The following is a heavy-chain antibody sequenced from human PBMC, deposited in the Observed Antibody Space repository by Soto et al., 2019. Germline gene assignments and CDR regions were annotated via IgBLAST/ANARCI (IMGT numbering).Heavy chain of an antibody. CDR2: ISSSSSYI. J-gene: IGHJ6*02. CDR3: AGPTTDQPPHYYGMGV. D-gene: IGHD4-4*01. CDR1: GFTFSSYS. V-gene: IGHV3-21*01. Sequence: PGGSLRLSCAASGFTFSSYSMNWVRQAPGKGLEWVSSISSSSSYIYYADSVKGRFTISRDNAKNSLYLQMNSLRAEDTAVYYCAGPTTDQPPHYYGMGVWGQGIMVTVS.